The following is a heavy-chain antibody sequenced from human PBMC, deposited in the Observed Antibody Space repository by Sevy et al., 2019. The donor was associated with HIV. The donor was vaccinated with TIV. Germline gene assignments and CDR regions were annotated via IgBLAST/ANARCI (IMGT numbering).Heavy chain of an antibody. CDR3: AREARGYDYDYGMDV. V-gene: IGHV4-39*02. CDR1: GGTIVSSGHY. D-gene: IGHD5-12*01. J-gene: IGHJ6*02. CDR2: IYYNGHT. Sequence: SETLSLTCSVSGGTIVSSGHYWGWIRQTPGKGLEWIGSIYYNGHTYYNPSLNSRLTISIDTSKNQFSLNLSSVTAADTAIYFCAREARGYDYDYGMDVWGQGTTVTVSS.